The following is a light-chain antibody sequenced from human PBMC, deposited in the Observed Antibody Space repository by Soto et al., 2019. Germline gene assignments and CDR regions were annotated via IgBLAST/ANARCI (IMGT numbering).Light chain of an antibody. CDR1: QSVSSSY. Sequence: EIVLTQSPDTLSLSPGERATLSCRASQSVSSSYLAWYQQRPGQAPRLLIYGASSRATGIPDRFSGSGSGTEFTLTISSLQSEDFAVYYCQQYNTWPRTFGQGTKVDI. J-gene: IGKJ1*01. CDR2: GAS. V-gene: IGKV3-20*01. CDR3: QQYNTWPRT.